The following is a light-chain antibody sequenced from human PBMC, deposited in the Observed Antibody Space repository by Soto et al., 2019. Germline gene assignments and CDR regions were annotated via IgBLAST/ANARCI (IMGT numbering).Light chain of an antibody. CDR2: GAS. V-gene: IGKV3D-15*01. CDR1: QSVSSN. CDR3: QQQKNWLSVT. Sequence: PCQRVALSFRASQSVSSNSLTWSQHNRGQAPRLLLYGASTRATGIPARFSGSGSGTDFNPTITSLQSEDFAVSSCQQQKNWLSVTFGQGTRLEIK. J-gene: IGKJ5*01.